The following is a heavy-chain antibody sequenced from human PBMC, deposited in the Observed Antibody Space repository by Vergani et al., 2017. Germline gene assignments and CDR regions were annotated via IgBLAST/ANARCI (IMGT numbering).Heavy chain of an antibody. V-gene: IGHV4-39*07. CDR2: IYYSGST. D-gene: IGHD2-2*01. Sequence: QLQLQESGPGLVKPSETLSLTCTVSGGSISSSSYYWGWIRQPPGKGLEWIGSIYYSGSTYYNPSLKSRVTISVDTSKNQFSLKLSSVNAADTAVYYCARGIXPPDCSSTSCYAYCFDYWGQGTLVTVSS. CDR1: GGSISSSSYY. CDR3: ARGIXPPDCSSTSCYAYCFDY. J-gene: IGHJ4*02.